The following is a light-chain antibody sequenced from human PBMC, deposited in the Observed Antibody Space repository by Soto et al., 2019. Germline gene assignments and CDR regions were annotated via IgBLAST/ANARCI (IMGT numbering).Light chain of an antibody. CDR1: QSISNS. CDR3: QQYNSDWDT. J-gene: IGKJ5*01. Sequence: DIQMTQSPSTLSASLRDRVTITCRASQSISNSLSWYQQRPGKAAKLLIYKASSLETGVLSRFSGSGAGTEFILTISSLQPDDFATYYCQQYNSDWDTFGQGTRLEIK. CDR2: KAS. V-gene: IGKV1-5*03.